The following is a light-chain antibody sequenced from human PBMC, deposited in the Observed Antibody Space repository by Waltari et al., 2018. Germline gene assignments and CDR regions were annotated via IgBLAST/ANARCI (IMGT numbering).Light chain of an antibody. Sequence: DIQMPQSPSSLSASVGARVPITCRASQTINNFLNWYQKKPGKAPKLLIYGASTLHNGVPSRFSGSASGTDFTLIISSLQPEDFATYYCQQAYNTPVTFGPGTKVDIK. CDR1: QTINNF. V-gene: IGKV1-39*01. J-gene: IGKJ3*01. CDR2: GAS. CDR3: QQAYNTPVT.